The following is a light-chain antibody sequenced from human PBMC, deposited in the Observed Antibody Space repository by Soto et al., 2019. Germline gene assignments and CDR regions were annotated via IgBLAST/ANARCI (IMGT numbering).Light chain of an antibody. J-gene: IGKJ1*01. Sequence: DIQMTQSPSSVSASVGDRVTMTCRASQGISSWLVWYQQKAGKAPKLLIYAASKLQSGVPPRFSGSGSGTDFTLTISSLQPEDSATYYCQQANSFPQTFGQGTKVEIK. CDR2: AAS. CDR3: QQANSFPQT. CDR1: QGISSW. V-gene: IGKV1-12*01.